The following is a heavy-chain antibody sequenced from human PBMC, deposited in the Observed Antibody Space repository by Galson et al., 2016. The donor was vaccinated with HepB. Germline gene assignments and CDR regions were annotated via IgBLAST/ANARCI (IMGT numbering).Heavy chain of an antibody. CDR2: ISSSSSYT. CDR1: GFTFSDYY. V-gene: IGHV3-11*06. CDR3: ARIDSSAWYPDDY. J-gene: IGHJ4*02. Sequence: SLRLSCAASGFTFSDYYTSWIRQAPGKGLEWVSYISSSSSYTNYADSVKGRFTISRDNAKNSLYLQMNSLRVEDTAVYYCARIDSSAWYPDDYWGQGTLVTVSS. D-gene: IGHD6-19*01.